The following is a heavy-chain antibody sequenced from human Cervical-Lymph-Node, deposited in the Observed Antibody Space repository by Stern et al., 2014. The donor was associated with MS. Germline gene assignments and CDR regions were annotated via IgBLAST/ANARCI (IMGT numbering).Heavy chain of an antibody. CDR3: ATLGVTTGDFDP. Sequence: VQLVQSGSEVKKPGSSVRVSCKASGGTFSSSGISWVRQAPGQGLEWMGSIIPILSITNYAQNFQGRVTITADKSTSTAYMELSSLRSEDTAVYYCATLGVTTGDFDPWGQGTLVTVSS. V-gene: IGHV1-69*09. J-gene: IGHJ5*02. D-gene: IGHD4-17*01. CDR1: GGTFSSSG. CDR2: IIPILSIT.